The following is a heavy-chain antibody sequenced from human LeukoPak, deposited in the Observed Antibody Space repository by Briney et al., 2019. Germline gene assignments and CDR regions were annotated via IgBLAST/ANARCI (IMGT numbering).Heavy chain of an antibody. CDR2: ISGSGGST. CDR3: AKEGGNGYYLIYFDY. Sequence: GGSLRLSCAASGFTFSSYAMSWVRQAPGKGLEWVSAISGSGGSTYYADSVKGRFTISRDNSKNTLYLQMNSLRAEDTAVYCCAKEGGNGYYLIYFDYWGQGTLVTVSS. V-gene: IGHV3-23*01. CDR1: GFTFSSYA. J-gene: IGHJ4*02. D-gene: IGHD3-3*01.